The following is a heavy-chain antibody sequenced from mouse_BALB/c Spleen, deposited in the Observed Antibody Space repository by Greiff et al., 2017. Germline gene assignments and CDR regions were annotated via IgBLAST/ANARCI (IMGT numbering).Heavy chain of an antibody. CDR3: ARWGPYAMDY. CDR2: ISSGSSTI. J-gene: IGHJ4*01. CDR1: GFTFSSFG. V-gene: IGHV5-17*02. Sequence: EVQVVESGGGLVQPGGSRKLSCAASGFTFSSFGMHWVRQAPEKGLEWVAYISSGSSTIYYADTVKGRFTISRDNPKNTLFLQMTSLRSEDTAMYYCARWGPYAMDYWGQGTSVTVSS.